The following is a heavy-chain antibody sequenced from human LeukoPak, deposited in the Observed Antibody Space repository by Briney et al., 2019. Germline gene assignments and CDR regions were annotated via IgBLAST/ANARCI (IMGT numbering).Heavy chain of an antibody. CDR1: GFTFSSYG. Sequence: GGSLRLSCAASGFTFSSYGMHWVRQAPGKGLEWVAFIRYDGSNKYYADSVKGRFTISGDNSKNTLYLQMNSLRAEDTAVYYCARETGDGVDYWGQGTLVTVSS. CDR2: IRYDGSNK. J-gene: IGHJ4*02. D-gene: IGHD7-27*01. V-gene: IGHV3-30*02. CDR3: ARETGDGVDY.